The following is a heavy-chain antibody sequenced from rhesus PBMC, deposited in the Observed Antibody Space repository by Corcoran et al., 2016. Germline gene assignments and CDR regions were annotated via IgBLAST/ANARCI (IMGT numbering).Heavy chain of an antibody. CDR2: IYGSGSST. CDR3: ASGGGSYDNRFDV. J-gene: IGHJ5-1*01. D-gene: IGHD3-16*01. Sequence: QLQLQESGPGLVKPSETLSVTCAVSGGSISSSYWSWIRQAPGKGLEWSGDIYGSGSSTSYSPTLKSRVTLAVDTSKNQVSLKLSAVTAADAAVYYCASGGGSYDNRFDVWGPGVLVTVSS. V-gene: IGHV4-169*02. CDR1: GGSISSSY.